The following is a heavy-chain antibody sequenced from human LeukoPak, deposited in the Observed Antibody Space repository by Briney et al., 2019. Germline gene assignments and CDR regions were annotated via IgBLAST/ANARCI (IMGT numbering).Heavy chain of an antibody. J-gene: IGHJ4*02. CDR3: ARFNGDYYRIDY. CDR1: GFTFDDYG. D-gene: IGHD4-17*01. Sequence: GGSLRLSCAASGFTFDDYGMSWVRQAPGKGLEWVSGINWNGGSTGYADSVKGRFTMSRDNTKNYLYLQMNSLRAEDMALYYCARFNGDYYRIDYWGQGTLVTVSS. V-gene: IGHV3-20*04. CDR2: INWNGGST.